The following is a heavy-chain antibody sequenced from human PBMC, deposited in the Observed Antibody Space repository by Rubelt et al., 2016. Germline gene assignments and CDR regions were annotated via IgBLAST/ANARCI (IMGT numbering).Heavy chain of an antibody. V-gene: IGHV3-23*01. J-gene: IGHJ6*02. CDR3: AKVRTGTTALTYYYYGMDV. CDR2: IGGNGGST. CDR1: GFTYTYST. D-gene: IGHD1-1*01. Sequence: ASGFTYTYSTMTWVRQAPGKGLEWVSAIGGNGGSTYYADSVRGRFTISRDNSKNTLYLQMNSLRAEDTAVYYCAKVRTGTTALTYYYYGMDVWGQGTTVTVSS.